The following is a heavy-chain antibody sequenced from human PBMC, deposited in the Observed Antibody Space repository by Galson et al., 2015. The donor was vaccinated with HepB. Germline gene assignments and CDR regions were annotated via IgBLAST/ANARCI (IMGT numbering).Heavy chain of an antibody. CDR1: GASVRSFY. J-gene: IGHJ4*02. D-gene: IGHD6-13*01. CDR2: IFPSGDT. CDR3: ARECYRSSWCD. Sequence: ETLSLTCSVSGASVRSFYWSWIRQPAGKGLEFIGRIFPSGDTNYSPSLKSRVTMSRDASKNHFSLNLNSVTAADTALYYCARECYRSSWCDWGQGALVTVSS. V-gene: IGHV4-4*07.